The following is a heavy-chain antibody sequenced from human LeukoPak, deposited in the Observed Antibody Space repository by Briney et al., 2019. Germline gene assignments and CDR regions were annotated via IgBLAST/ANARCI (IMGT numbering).Heavy chain of an antibody. V-gene: IGHV3-7*01. CDR1: GFTFSSYW. CDR2: IKQDGSEK. Sequence: GGSLRLSCAASGFTFSSYWMSWVRQAPGKGLERVANIKQDGSEKYYVDSVKGRFTISRDNAKNSLYLQMNSLRAEDTAVYYCARLYCSGGSCWFDYWGQGTLVTVSS. CDR3: ARLYCSGGSCWFDY. J-gene: IGHJ4*02. D-gene: IGHD2-15*01.